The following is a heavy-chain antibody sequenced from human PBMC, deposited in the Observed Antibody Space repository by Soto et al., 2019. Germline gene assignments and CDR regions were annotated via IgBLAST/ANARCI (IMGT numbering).Heavy chain of an antibody. CDR3: AKDAELYYDFWSGYPSHDAFDI. J-gene: IGHJ3*02. CDR2: ISYDGSNK. D-gene: IGHD3-3*01. CDR1: GFTFSSYG. Sequence: GGSLRLSCAASGFTFSSYGMHWVRQAPGKGLEWVAVISYDGSNKYYADSVKGRFTISRDNSKNTLYLQMNSLRAEDTAVYYCAKDAELYYDFWSGYPSHDAFDIWGQGTMVTVSS. V-gene: IGHV3-30*18.